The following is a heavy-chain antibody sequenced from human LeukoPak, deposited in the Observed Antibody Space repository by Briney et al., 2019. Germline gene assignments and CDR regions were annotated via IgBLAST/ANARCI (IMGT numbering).Heavy chain of an antibody. CDR1: VGALSGYY. D-gene: IGHD3-10*01. CDR2: FYYSGST. V-gene: IGHV4-59*01. J-gene: IGHJ4*02. CDR3: AGVGPYGSGSYLSWSDY. Sequence: PSQSLSLTCTVSVGALSGYYWSWIRQPPGPDLEWFGDFYYSGSTNYSPSLKSRVTISVDTSKNQFSQKLSSVTAADTAVYYCAGVGPYGSGSYLSWSDYWGQGTLVSVSS.